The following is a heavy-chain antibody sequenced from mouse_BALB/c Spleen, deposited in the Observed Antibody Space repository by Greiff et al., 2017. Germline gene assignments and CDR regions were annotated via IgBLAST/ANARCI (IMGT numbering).Heavy chain of an antibody. CDR1: GFSLTSYG. Sequence: QVQLKQSGPGLVAPSQSLSITCTVSGFSLTSYGVHWVRQPPGKGLEWLGVIWAGGSTNYNSALMSRLSISKDNSKSQVFLKMNSLQTDDTAMYYCARGREGNYGYFDVWGAGTTVTVSS. CDR2: IWAGGST. D-gene: IGHD2-1*01. CDR3: ARGREGNYGYFDV. V-gene: IGHV2-9*02. J-gene: IGHJ1*01.